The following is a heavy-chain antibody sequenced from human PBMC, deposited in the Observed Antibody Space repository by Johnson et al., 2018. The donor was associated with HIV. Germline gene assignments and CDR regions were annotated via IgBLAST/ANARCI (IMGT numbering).Heavy chain of an antibody. CDR1: GFTFSSYA. J-gene: IGHJ3*01. D-gene: IGHD1-26*01. CDR2: ISYDGSNK. Sequence: QVQLVESGGGVVQPGRSLRLSCAASGFTFSSYAMHWVRQAPGKGLEWVAVISYDGSNKYYADSVKGRFTISRDNSKNTLYLQMNSLRAEDTALYYCARYRGSSRDALDVWGQGTMVTVSS. V-gene: IGHV3-30*04. CDR3: ARYRGSSRDALDV.